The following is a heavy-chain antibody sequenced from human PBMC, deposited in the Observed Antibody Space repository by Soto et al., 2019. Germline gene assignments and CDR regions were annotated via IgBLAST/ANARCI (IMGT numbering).Heavy chain of an antibody. CDR3: AKGSEVARQELDY. CDR2: ISSDGSDK. J-gene: IGHJ4*02. V-gene: IGHV3-30*18. D-gene: IGHD2-15*01. CDR1: GFTFSNFG. Sequence: QVQLVESGGGVVQPGRSLSLSCAASGFTFSNFGMHWVRQAPGKGLEWVAAISSDGSDKYYSESVKGRFTISRDNSKNTLFLQMNSLRVEDTAVYYCAKGSEVARQELDYWGQGTLVTVSS.